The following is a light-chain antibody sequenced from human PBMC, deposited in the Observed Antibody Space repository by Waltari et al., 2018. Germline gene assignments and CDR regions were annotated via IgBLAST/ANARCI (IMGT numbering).Light chain of an antibody. CDR3: MQALQPPLT. J-gene: IGKJ4*01. Sequence: DIQMTQSPSSLSASVGDSVTITCRASQVIGNFLAWYQQKPGKVPNLLISQASTLQAGVPSRFSGSGSGTEYTLKISRVEAEDVGVYYCMQALQPPLTFGGGTKVEIK. V-gene: IGKV1-27*01. CDR1: QVIGNF. CDR2: QAS.